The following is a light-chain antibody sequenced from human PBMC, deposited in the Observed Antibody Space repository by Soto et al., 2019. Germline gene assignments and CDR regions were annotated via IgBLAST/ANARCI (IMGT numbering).Light chain of an antibody. CDR3: QQYGSSLYT. J-gene: IGKJ2*01. CDR1: QSFSSSY. CDR2: GAS. Sequence: EIVLTQSPGTLSLSPGERATLSCRASQSFSSSYLAWYQQKPGQAPRLLIYGASSRATGIPDRFSGSGSGTDFTLTISRLEPEDFPVYYCQQYGSSLYTFGQGTKVAIK. V-gene: IGKV3-20*01.